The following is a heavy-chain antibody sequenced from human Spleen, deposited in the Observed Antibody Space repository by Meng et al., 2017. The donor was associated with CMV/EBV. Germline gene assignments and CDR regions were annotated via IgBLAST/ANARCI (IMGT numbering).Heavy chain of an antibody. D-gene: IGHD2-2*02. J-gene: IGHJ5*02. CDR3: TRTSDFDCDVSCDNWFDP. CDR2: ISSSSSTI. Sequence: GGSLRLSCAASGFTFSSYSMNWVRQAPGKGLEWVSYISSSSSTIYYADSVKGRFTISRDNAKNSLYLQMNSLQTEDTALYYCTRTSDFDCDVSCDNWFDPWGQGTLVTVSS. CDR1: GFTFSSYS. V-gene: IGHV3-48*04.